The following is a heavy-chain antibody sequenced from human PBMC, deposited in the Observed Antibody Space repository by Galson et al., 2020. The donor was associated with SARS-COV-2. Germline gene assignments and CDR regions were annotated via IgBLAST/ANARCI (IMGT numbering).Heavy chain of an antibody. Sequence: SETLSLTCTVSGGSISSYYWTWIRQPPGKGLEWIGYINYSGSTNYNPSLKSRVTISVDTSKNQFSLKLSSVTAADTAVYYCARDEDDYGSGSYLYWGQGTLVTVSS. CDR1: GGSISSYY. V-gene: IGHV4-59*01. J-gene: IGHJ4*02. CDR2: INYSGST. D-gene: IGHD3-10*01. CDR3: ARDEDDYGSGSYLY.